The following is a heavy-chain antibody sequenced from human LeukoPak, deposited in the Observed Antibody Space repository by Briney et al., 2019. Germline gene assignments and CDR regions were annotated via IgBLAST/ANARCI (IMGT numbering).Heavy chain of an antibody. CDR2: LSGRGDNT. CDR1: GFTFSNYA. J-gene: IGHJ6*03. D-gene: IGHD2-2*01. V-gene: IGHV3-23*01. CDR3: AKPYCSSTNCYHLGNYYYYYMDV. Sequence: GGSLRLSCAASGFTFSNYAMTWVRQAPGEGLEWVSSLSGRGDNTFYADSVKGRFTISRDNSKNTLYLHMNSLRAEDTALYYCAKPYCSSTNCYHLGNYYYYYMDVWGKGTTVTVSS.